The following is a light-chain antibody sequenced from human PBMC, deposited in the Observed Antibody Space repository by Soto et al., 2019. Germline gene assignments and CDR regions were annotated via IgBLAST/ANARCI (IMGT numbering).Light chain of an antibody. CDR3: QSYDTSLPGLL. CDR2: ANA. V-gene: IGLV1-40*01. Sequence: QSVLTQPPSVSGAPGQRVTISCNGSKSNIGANYDVYWYQQFPGTAPKLLIYANANRPSGVPQRFSGSKSGTSASLAITGLQTEDEADYYCQSYDTSLPGLLFGVGTKL. J-gene: IGLJ2*01. CDR1: KSNIGANYD.